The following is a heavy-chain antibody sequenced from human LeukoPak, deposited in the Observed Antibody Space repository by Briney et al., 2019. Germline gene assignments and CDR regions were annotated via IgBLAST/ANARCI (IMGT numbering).Heavy chain of an antibody. V-gene: IGHV3-30-3*01. CDR3: ASNYVHYYYYYGMDV. Sequence: GRSLRLSCAASGFTFSSYAMHWVRQAPGKGLEWVAVISYDGSNKYYADSVKGRFTISRDNSKNTLYLQMNSLRAEDTAVYYCASNYVHYYYYYGMDVWGQGPTVTVSS. D-gene: IGHD4-11*01. J-gene: IGHJ6*02. CDR2: ISYDGSNK. CDR1: GFTFSSYA.